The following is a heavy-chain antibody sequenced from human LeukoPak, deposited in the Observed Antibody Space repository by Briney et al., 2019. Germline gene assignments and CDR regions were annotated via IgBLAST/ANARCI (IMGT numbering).Heavy chain of an antibody. CDR3: ARDGRGTTFQH. Sequence: GGSLRLSCAASGFTFDDYTMHWVRQAPGKGLEWVSLISWDGGSTYYLDSVKGRFTISRDNSKNTLYLQMNSLRAEDTAVYYCARDGRGTTFQHWGQGTLVTVSS. D-gene: IGHD1-26*01. CDR2: ISWDGGST. V-gene: IGHV3-43*01. CDR1: GFTFDDYT. J-gene: IGHJ1*01.